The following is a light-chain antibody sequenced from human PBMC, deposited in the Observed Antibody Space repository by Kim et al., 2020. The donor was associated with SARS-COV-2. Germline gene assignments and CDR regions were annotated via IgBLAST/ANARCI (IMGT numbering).Light chain of an antibody. V-gene: IGKV1-5*01. Sequence: LSASVGDRVSITCRASQSISSSLAWYQQKPGEAPELLIYAASTLERGVPSRFSGTGSGTEFTLTISSLHSEDLATYYCQQYSSYSTFGQGTKVEIK. J-gene: IGKJ1*01. CDR3: QQYSSYST. CDR2: AAS. CDR1: QSISSS.